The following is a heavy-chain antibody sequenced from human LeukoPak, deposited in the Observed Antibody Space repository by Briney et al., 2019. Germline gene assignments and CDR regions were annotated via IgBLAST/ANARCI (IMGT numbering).Heavy chain of an antibody. CDR2: ISFDGTNK. Sequence: GRSLRLSCAASVFTFSNYGMHWVRQAPGKGLEWVAVISFDGTNKYYVDSVKGRFTISRDNSNNTLYLQMSSLRAEDTAVYYCVKDRSSTWSFDYWGQGTLVIVSS. V-gene: IGHV3-30*18. J-gene: IGHJ4*02. CDR3: VKDRSSTWSFDY. D-gene: IGHD6-13*01. CDR1: VFTFSNYG.